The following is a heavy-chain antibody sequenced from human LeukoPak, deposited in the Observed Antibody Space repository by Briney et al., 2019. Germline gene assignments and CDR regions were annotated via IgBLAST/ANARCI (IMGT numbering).Heavy chain of an antibody. D-gene: IGHD3-10*01. CDR1: GFTLSSYE. J-gene: IGHJ4*02. Sequence: GGSLRLSCTVSGFTLSSYEMSWIRQAPGKGLEWVSSVDYSADSTHYADSVMGRFTISRDNSKNTLYLQMNSLRAEDTAVYYCARPITMVRGVTSSIFDYWGQGTLVTVSS. CDR3: ARPITMVRGVTSSIFDY. CDR2: VDYSADST. V-gene: IGHV3-23*01.